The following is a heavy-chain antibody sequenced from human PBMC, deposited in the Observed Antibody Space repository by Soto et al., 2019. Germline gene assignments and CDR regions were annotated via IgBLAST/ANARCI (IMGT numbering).Heavy chain of an antibody. D-gene: IGHD3-10*01. J-gene: IGHJ4*02. CDR2: VSGSGDTT. CDR3: AKGGTYYGSGTYPVPPFFDY. Sequence: EVLLLGSGGGLVQPGGSLRLSCVASGFTFSSHAMSWVRQAPGKGLEWVSSVSGSGDTTYYADSVKGRFTISRDNAKNMLYVQMNSLRAEDTAVYYCAKGGTYYGSGTYPVPPFFDYWGQGTLVTVSS. V-gene: IGHV3-23*01. CDR1: GFTFSSHA.